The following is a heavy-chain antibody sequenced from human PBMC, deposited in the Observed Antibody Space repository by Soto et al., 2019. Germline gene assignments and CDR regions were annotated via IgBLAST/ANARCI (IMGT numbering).Heavy chain of an antibody. V-gene: IGHV4-4*02. CDR2: IYHSGST. Sequence: SETLSLTCAVSGGSISSSNRWSWVRQHPGKGLEWIGEIYHSGSTNYNPSLKSRVTISVDKSKNQFSLKLSSVTAADTAVYYCARDGDGYGDLDYWGQGTLVTVSS. CDR1: GGSISSSNR. D-gene: IGHD4-17*01. J-gene: IGHJ4*02. CDR3: ARDGDGYGDLDY.